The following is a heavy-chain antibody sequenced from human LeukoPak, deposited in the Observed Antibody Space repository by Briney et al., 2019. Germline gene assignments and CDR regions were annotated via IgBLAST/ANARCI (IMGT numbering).Heavy chain of an antibody. CDR2: ISTRIDYM. CDR3: ARAIFSRGWNLVDY. J-gene: IGHJ4*02. Sequence: PGGSLRLSCAASGFPFSSYSMNLVRRAPGRGLEWVSSISTRIDYMYYADSVKGRFTISRDNAKNSLYLQMNSLRAEDTAVYYCARAIFSRGWNLVDYWGQGTLVTVSS. D-gene: IGHD6-19*01. CDR1: GFPFSSYS. V-gene: IGHV3-21*01.